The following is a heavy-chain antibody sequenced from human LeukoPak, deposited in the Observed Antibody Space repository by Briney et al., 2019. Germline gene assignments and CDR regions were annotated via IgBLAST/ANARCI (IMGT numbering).Heavy chain of an antibody. CDR3: ARIERIHSNLDY. CDR1: GGSISSYY. D-gene: IGHD5-18*01. V-gene: IGHV4-59*01. CDR2: IYYSGST. J-gene: IGHJ4*02. Sequence: SETLSLTCTVSGGSISSYYWSWIRQPPGKGLEWIGYIYYSGSTNYNPSLKSRVTISVDTSKNQFSLKLSSVTAADTAVYYCARIERIHSNLDYWGQGTLVTVSS.